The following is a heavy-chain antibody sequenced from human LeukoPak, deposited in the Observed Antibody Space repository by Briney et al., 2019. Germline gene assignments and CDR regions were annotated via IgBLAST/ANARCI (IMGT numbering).Heavy chain of an antibody. CDR3: SRDPMTAAGTGSLDY. D-gene: IGHD6-13*01. CDR2: ISSNGGET. J-gene: IGHJ4*02. CDR1: GFSFSSYV. V-gene: IGHV3-64*04. Sequence: GGSLRLSCAASGFSFSSYVMHWVRQAPGKGLEYVSAISSNGGETYYADSVKGRFTISRDNSKNTLYLQMNSLRPEDTAVYYCSRDPMTAAGTGSLDYWGQGTLVTVSS.